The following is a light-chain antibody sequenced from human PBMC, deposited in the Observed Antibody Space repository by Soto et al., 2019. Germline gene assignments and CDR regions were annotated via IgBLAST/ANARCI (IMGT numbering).Light chain of an antibody. V-gene: IGLV1-44*01. Sequence: QSVLTQPPSASGTPGQMVTISCSGSSSNIGDNTVNWYQQLPGTAPKLLIHNNHQRPSGVPDRFSGSKSGTSASLAISGLQSDDEAVYYCAAWDDSLDGVVFGGGTKVTVL. CDR1: SSNIGDNT. J-gene: IGLJ2*01. CDR2: NNH. CDR3: AAWDDSLDGVV.